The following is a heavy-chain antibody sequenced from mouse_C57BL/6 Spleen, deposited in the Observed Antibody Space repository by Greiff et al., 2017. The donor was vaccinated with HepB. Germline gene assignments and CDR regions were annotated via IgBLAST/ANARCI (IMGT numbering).Heavy chain of an antibody. CDR3: TRYYYGSSHYFDY. D-gene: IGHD1-1*01. CDR1: GYTFTDYE. J-gene: IGHJ2*01. Sequence: QVQLKQSGAELVRPGASVTLSCKASGYTFTDYEMHWVKQTPVHGLEWIGAIDPETGGTAYNQKFKGKAILTADKSSSTAYMELRSLTSEDSAVYYCTRYYYGSSHYFDYWGQGTTLTVSS. V-gene: IGHV1-15*01. CDR2: IDPETGGT.